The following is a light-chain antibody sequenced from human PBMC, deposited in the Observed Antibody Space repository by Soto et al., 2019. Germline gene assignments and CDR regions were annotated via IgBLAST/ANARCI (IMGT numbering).Light chain of an antibody. CDR1: SSDIGNNF. V-gene: IGLV1-51*02. CDR3: GTWDSSLRIVI. Sequence: QPVLTQPPSMSAAPGQKATISCSGSSSDIGNNFVSWYQQLPGTAPKLLMYENNKRPSGIPDRFSGSKSGTSATLGITGLQTGDEADYYCGTWDSSLRIVILGGGTKLTVL. CDR2: ENN. J-gene: IGLJ2*01.